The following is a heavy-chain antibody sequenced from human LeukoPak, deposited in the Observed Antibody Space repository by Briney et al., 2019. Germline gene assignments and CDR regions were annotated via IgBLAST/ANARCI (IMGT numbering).Heavy chain of an antibody. CDR1: GGSINSDSYY. D-gene: IGHD1-26*01. CDR2: IYHTGST. Sequence: SETLSLTCTVSGGSINSDSYYWSWIRRPAGKGLEWIGYIYHTGSTKYNPSLKSRVAISVDTSKNQFSLNLNSVTTADTAVYFCARGRWEIIPAYFDYWGQGTLVTVSS. J-gene: IGHJ4*02. V-gene: IGHV4-61*10. CDR3: ARGRWEIIPAYFDY.